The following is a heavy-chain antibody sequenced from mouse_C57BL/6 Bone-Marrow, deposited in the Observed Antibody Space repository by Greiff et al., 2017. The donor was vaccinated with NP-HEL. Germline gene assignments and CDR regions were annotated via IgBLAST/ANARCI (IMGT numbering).Heavy chain of an antibody. J-gene: IGHJ2*01. D-gene: IGHD1-1*01. CDR3: AKITTVVAEVDY. CDR2: IYPGDGDT. Sequence: QVQLQQSGPELVKPGASVKISCKASGYAFSSSWMNWVKQRPGKGLEWIGRIYPGDGDTNYNGKFKGKATLTADKSSSTAYMQLSSLTSEDSAVYVCAKITTVVAEVDYGGQGTTLTVSS. CDR1: GYAFSSSW. V-gene: IGHV1-82*01.